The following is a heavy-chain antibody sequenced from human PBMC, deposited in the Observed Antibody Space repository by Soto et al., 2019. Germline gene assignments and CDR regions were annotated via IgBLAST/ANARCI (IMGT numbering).Heavy chain of an antibody. Sequence: QVQLVESGGGVVQPGRXLRLSCAASGFTFSSYAMHWVRQAPGKGLEWVXVISYDGSNKYYADSVKGRFTISRDNSKNTLYLQMNSLRAEDTAVYYXARGNPHEFIVGATVYWGQGXLVTVSS. CDR3: ARGNPHEFIVGATVY. J-gene: IGHJ4*02. V-gene: IGHV3-30-3*01. CDR2: ISYDGSNK. CDR1: GFTFSSYA. D-gene: IGHD1-26*01.